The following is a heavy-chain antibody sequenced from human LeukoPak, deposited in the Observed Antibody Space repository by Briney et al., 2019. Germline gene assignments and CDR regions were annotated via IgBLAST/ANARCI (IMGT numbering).Heavy chain of an antibody. D-gene: IGHD2-15*01. V-gene: IGHV3-23*01. Sequence: GGSLRLSCVACGFTFSNYAMTWVRQTPGKGLEWVATIGTTINGTYYADSVRGRFTISRDNPRDTLHLYMNSLSADDTALYYCARLVVDLPADWFDPWGQGTLVIVSS. CDR2: IGTTINGT. CDR1: GFTFSNYA. J-gene: IGHJ5*02. CDR3: ARLVVDLPADWFDP.